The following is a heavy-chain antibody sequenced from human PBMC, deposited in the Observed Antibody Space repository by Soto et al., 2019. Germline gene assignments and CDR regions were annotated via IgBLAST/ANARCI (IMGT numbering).Heavy chain of an antibody. J-gene: IGHJ4*02. Sequence: SETLSLTCTVSGGSISSYYWSWIRQPPGKGLEWIGYIYYSGSTNYNPSLKSRVTISVDTSKNQFSLKLSSVTAADTAVYYCATSVNGDYDYWGQGTLVTVSS. CDR3: ATSVNGDYDY. V-gene: IGHV4-59*08. D-gene: IGHD4-17*01. CDR2: IYYSGST. CDR1: GGSISSYY.